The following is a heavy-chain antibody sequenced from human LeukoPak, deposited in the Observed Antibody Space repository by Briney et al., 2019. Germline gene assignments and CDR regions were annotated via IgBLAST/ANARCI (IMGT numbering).Heavy chain of an antibody. CDR1: GFTFSSYG. CDR2: IWYDGSNK. V-gene: IGHV3-33*01. CDR3: AREDRSYSFDY. Sequence: GGSLRLSCAASGFTFSSYGMHWVRQAPGKGLEWVAVIWYDGSNKYYADSVKGRFTISRDNSKNTLYLQMNSLRAEDTAVYYCAREDRSYSFDYWGRGTLVTVSS. D-gene: IGHD1-14*01. J-gene: IGHJ4*02.